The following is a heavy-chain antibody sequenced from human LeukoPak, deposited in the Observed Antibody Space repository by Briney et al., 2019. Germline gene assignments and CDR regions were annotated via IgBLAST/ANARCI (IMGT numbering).Heavy chain of an antibody. CDR1: GFTFSGSA. D-gene: IGHD6-13*01. CDR3: ARQPGDSSSWSNYYYYYMDV. Sequence: PGGSLRLSCAASGFTFSGSAMHWVRQASGKGLEWVGRIRSKANSYATAYAASVKGRFTISRDDSKNTAYLQMNSLKTEDTAVYYCARQPGDSSSWSNYYYYYMDVWGKGTTVTVSS. V-gene: IGHV3-73*01. J-gene: IGHJ6*03. CDR2: IRSKANSYAT.